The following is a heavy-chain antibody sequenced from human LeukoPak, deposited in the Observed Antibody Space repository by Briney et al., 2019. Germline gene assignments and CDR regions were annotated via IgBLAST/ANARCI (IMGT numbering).Heavy chain of an antibody. D-gene: IGHD6-19*01. CDR2: ITGDGGRT. CDR3: AREGPIAVAGYFDY. CDR1: GFSFDDYA. Sequence: GGSLRLSCEASGFSFDDYAMHWVRQAPGKGLEWVSLITGDGGRTYFADSVKGRFTIPRDNSKNSLYLQMNSLRTEDTAFYYCAREGPIAVAGYFDYRGQGTLVTVSS. V-gene: IGHV3-43*02. J-gene: IGHJ4*02.